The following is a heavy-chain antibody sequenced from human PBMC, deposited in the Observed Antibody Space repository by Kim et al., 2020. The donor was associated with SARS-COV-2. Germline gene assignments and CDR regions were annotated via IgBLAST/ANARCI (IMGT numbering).Heavy chain of an antibody. CDR3: AKAHDILTTLDGMDV. J-gene: IGHJ6*02. D-gene: IGHD3-9*01. CDR1: GFTFSSYG. V-gene: IGHV3-30*18. CDR2: ISYDGSNK. Sequence: GGSLRLSCAASGFTFSSYGMHWVRQAPGKGLEWVAVISYDGSNKYYTDSVKGRFTISRDNSKNTLYLQMNSLRAEDTAVYYCAKAHDILTTLDGMDVWGQGSTVTVSS.